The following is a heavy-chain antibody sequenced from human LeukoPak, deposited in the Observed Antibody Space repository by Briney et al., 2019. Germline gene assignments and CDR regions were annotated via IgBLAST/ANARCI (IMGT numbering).Heavy chain of an antibody. J-gene: IGHJ2*01. Sequence: GGSLRLSCAASGFTFSSYAMSWVRQAPGKGLEWVSAISGSGGSTYYADSVKGRFTISRDNSKNTLYLQMKSLRAEDSAVYYCAKDLSIYGPYWSFDLWGRGTLVTVSS. CDR1: GFTFSSYA. CDR3: AKDLSIYGPYWSFDL. V-gene: IGHV3-23*01. CDR2: ISGSGGST. D-gene: IGHD3-10*01.